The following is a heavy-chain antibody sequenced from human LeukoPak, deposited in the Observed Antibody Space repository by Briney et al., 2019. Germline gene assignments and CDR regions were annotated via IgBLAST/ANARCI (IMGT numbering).Heavy chain of an antibody. CDR2: INHSGST. CDR1: GGSFSGYY. CDR3: ARGRGNSYGYVY. D-gene: IGHD5-18*01. V-gene: IGHV4-34*01. J-gene: IGHJ4*02. Sequence: PSETLSLTCAVYGGSFSGYYWSWIRQPPGKGLEWIGEINHSGSTNYNPSLKSRVTISVDTSKNQFSLKLSSVTAADTAVYYCARGRGNSYGYVYWGQGTLVTVSS.